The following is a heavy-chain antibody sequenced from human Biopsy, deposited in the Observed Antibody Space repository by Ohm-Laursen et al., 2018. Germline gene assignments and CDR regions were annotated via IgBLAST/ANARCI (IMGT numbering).Heavy chain of an antibody. D-gene: IGHD5-18*01. CDR2: IYNDVST. Sequence: SDTLSFTCTVSGASVSSGSYDWSWIRQPPGKGLEWIGNIYNDVSTKYNPSLRSRVTISADKSANQFSLKLRSVTAADTAVYYCARGYAGLYEAFDFWGQGTVVTVAS. V-gene: IGHV4-61*01. J-gene: IGHJ3*01. CDR3: ARGYAGLYEAFDF. CDR1: GASVSSGSYD.